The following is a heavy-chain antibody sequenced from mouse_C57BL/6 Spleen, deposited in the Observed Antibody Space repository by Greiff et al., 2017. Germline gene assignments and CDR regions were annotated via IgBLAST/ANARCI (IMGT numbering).Heavy chain of an antibody. CDR2: ILPSSGST. Sequence: QVQLQQPGAELVKPGASVKLSCKASGYTFTSYWMHWVKQRPGQGLEWIGMILPSSGSTNYNEKFKSKATLTVDKSSSTAYMQLSSLTSEDSAVYYYASQLGQDYFDYWGQGTTLTVSS. J-gene: IGHJ2*01. CDR1: GYTFTSYW. D-gene: IGHD4-1*02. CDR3: ASQLGQDYFDY. V-gene: IGHV1-64*01.